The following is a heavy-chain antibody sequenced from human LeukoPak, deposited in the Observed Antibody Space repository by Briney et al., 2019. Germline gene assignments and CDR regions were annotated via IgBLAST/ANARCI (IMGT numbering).Heavy chain of an antibody. V-gene: IGHV4-59*01. CDR3: ARVLMVVAATDAFGI. Sequence: PSETLSLTCTVSGGSISTYSWNWIRQPPGKGLEWIGYIYNSGSTNYNPSLKSRASMSVDTSKNQFSLKLNSVTAADTAVYYCARVLMVVAATDAFGIWGQGTTVTVSS. J-gene: IGHJ3*02. CDR1: GGSISTYS. D-gene: IGHD2-15*01. CDR2: IYNSGST.